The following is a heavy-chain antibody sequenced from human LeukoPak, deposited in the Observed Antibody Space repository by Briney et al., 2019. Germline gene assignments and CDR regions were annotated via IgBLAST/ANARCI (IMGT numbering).Heavy chain of an antibody. CDR2: IWYDGSIK. J-gene: IGHJ4*02. D-gene: IGHD3-22*01. CDR3: ARLEEDSRGSPIDY. Sequence: PGGSLRLSCAASGFTFSSYSMHWVRQAPGKGLEWVAVIWYDGSIKYYADSVKGRFTISRDNSENTLYLQMNSLRAEDTAVYYCARLEEDSRGSPIDYWGQGTLVTVSS. CDR1: GFTFSSYS. V-gene: IGHV3-33*08.